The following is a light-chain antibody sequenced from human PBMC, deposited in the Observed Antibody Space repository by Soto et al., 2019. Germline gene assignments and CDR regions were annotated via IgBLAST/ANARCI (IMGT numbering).Light chain of an antibody. V-gene: IGKV1-9*01. CDR2: EAS. CDR3: QRHYNALPIT. CDR1: HDISTF. J-gene: IGKJ5*01. Sequence: DIQLTQSPSLLSASIGDRVTLTCRASHDISTFLAWYQQKPGKAPKLLIYEASTLQSGVPSRFSGSGSGADFTLTITSLQREDFATYYCQRHYNALPITFGQGTRLEIK.